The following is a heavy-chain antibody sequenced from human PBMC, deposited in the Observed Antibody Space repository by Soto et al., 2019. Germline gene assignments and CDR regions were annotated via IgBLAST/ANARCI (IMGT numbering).Heavy chain of an antibody. Sequence: QVQLVQSGAEVKKPGASVKVSCKASGYTFTSYAMHWVRQAPGQRLEWMGWINAGNGNTKYSQKFQGRVTITRDTSASTAYMELSSLRSEDTAVYYCARDLGNQLRYYYGMDVWGQGTTVTVSS. V-gene: IGHV1-3*01. CDR3: ARDLGNQLRYYYGMDV. D-gene: IGHD1-26*01. J-gene: IGHJ6*02. CDR2: INAGNGNT. CDR1: GYTFTSYA.